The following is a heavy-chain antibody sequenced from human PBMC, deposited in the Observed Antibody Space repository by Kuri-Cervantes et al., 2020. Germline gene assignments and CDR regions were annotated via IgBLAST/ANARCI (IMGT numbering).Heavy chain of an antibody. V-gene: IGHV4-61*08. Sequence: SETLSLTCTVSGGSISSGDYYWSWIRQPPGKGLEWIGYIYYSGSTNYNPSLKSRVTISVDTSKNQFSLKLSSVTAADTAVYYCAREYGLGGSSGWYEVPLPSGAFDIWGQGTMVTVSS. CDR3: AREYGLGGSSGWYEVPLPSGAFDI. CDR2: IYYSGST. CDR1: GGSISSGDYY. D-gene: IGHD6-19*01. J-gene: IGHJ3*02.